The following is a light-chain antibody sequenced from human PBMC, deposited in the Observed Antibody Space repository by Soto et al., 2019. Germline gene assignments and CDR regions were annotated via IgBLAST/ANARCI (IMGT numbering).Light chain of an antibody. Sequence: EIVLTQSPGTLSLSPGERATLSCRASQSVSSSYFAWYQQKPGQAPRLLIYGASSRATVIPDRFSGSGSGTEFTLPISRLEPADYAVYYCQQYGSSPWTFGQGTKVEIK. J-gene: IGKJ1*01. CDR2: GAS. V-gene: IGKV3-20*01. CDR3: QQYGSSPWT. CDR1: QSVSSSY.